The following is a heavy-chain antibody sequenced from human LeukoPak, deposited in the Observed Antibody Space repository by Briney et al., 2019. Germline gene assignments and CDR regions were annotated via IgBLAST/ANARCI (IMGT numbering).Heavy chain of an antibody. V-gene: IGHV3-23*01. J-gene: IGHJ5*02. CDR1: GFTFSSYA. Sequence: PGGSLRLSCAASGFTFSSYAMSWVRQAPGKGLEWVSAISGSGGSTYYADSVKGRFTISRDNSKNTLYLQMNSLRAEDTAVYYCAKDSAALTGLHVNWFDPWGQGTLVTVSS. D-gene: IGHD3-9*01. CDR2: ISGSGGST. CDR3: AKDSAALTGLHVNWFDP.